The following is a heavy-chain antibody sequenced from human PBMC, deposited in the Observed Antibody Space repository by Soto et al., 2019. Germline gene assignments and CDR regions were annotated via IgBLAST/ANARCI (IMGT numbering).Heavy chain of an antibody. J-gene: IGHJ5*02. CDR1: VYTFSSKW. V-gene: IGHV5-51*01. D-gene: IGHD6-13*01. Sequence: GESLKISCKASVYTFSSKWIAWVRQMPGKCLEWMGIIYPDDSDTXXSPSFQGXXTISAYKSLSTXYLQWXSLKASDTAXYYCAWGTTWYNWLDPWAQGTPVTVSS. CDR3: AWGTTWYNWLDP. CDR2: IYPDDSDT.